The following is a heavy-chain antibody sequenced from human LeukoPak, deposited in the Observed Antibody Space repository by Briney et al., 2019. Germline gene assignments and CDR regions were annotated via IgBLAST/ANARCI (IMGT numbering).Heavy chain of an antibody. J-gene: IGHJ4*02. Sequence: EASVKVSCKVSGYTLTELSMHWVRQAPGKGPEWMGGFDPEDGETIYAQKFQGRVAMTEDTSTDTAYMELSSLRSEDTAVYYCATGPPSNYYGSGSYYSAFDYWGQGTLVTVSS. CDR2: FDPEDGET. D-gene: IGHD3-10*01. CDR3: ATGPPSNYYGSGSYYSAFDY. V-gene: IGHV1-24*01. CDR1: GYTLTELS.